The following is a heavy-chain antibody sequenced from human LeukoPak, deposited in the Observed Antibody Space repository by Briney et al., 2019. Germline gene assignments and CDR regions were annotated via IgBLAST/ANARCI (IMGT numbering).Heavy chain of an antibody. CDR2: ISGSGGST. CDR1: GFTFSSYA. V-gene: IGHV3-23*01. D-gene: IGHD5-18*01. Sequence: GGYLRLSCAASGFTFSSYAMSWVRQAPGQGLEWVSGISGSGGSTYYVDSVKGRFTISRDNSKNTLYLQMSSLRAEDTAVYYCAKDSRGYTYGIFDYWGQGTLVTVSS. CDR3: AKDSRGYTYGIFDY. J-gene: IGHJ4*02.